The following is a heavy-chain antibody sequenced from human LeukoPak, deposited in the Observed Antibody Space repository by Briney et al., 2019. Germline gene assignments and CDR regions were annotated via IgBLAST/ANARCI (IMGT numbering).Heavy chain of an antibody. Sequence: SETLSLTCTVSSGSIRSSSYYWGWIRQPPGKGLEWIGNIYYSGSTYYNPSLKSRVTISVDTSQSQFSLRLSSVTAADTAVYYWARYDSGGFYRNFDYWGQGTLVTVSS. J-gene: IGHJ4*02. CDR1: SGSIRSSSYY. D-gene: IGHD3-22*01. V-gene: IGHV4-39*01. CDR2: IYYSGST. CDR3: ARYDSGGFYRNFDY.